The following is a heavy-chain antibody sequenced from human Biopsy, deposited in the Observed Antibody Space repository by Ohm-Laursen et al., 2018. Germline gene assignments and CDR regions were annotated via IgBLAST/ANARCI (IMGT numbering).Heavy chain of an antibody. CDR2: IYYSGST. CDR3: ASRGLVMASDYYFDD. CDR1: GVYISDYY. Sequence: SETLSLTCRVSGVYISDYYWSWIRQSPGRGLEWVGSIYYSGSTNYNPSLKSRVTISADTSKSQLSLHLTSVTAADTAVYYCASRGLVMASDYYFDDWGQGTLVTVSS. D-gene: IGHD3/OR15-3a*01. J-gene: IGHJ4*02. V-gene: IGHV4-59*08.